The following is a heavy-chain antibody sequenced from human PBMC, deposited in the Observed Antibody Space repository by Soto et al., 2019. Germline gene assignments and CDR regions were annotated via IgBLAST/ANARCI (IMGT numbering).Heavy chain of an antibody. D-gene: IGHD4-17*01. V-gene: IGHV3-30-3*01. CDR3: AAANYGDYPLDY. J-gene: IGHJ4*02. Sequence: LRLSCAASGFTFSSYSMHWVRQAPGKGLEWVALISYDGSNEYYADSVKGRSTISRDNYKNTLYLQMNSLRAEDTAVYYCAAANYGDYPLDYWGQGTLVTVSS. CDR2: ISYDGSNE. CDR1: GFTFSSYS.